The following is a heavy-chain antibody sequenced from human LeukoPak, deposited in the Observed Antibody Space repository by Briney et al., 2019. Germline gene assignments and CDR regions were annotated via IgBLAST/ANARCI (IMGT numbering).Heavy chain of an antibody. CDR1: GFTFSSYE. D-gene: IGHD3-22*01. Sequence: GGSLRLSCAASGFTFSSYEMNWVRQAPGKGLEWVSYISSSGSTIYYADSVKGRFTISRDNAKNSLYLQMNSLRAEDTAVYYCARGYYDSSGYYYADYWGQGTLVTVSS. J-gene: IGHJ4*02. CDR2: ISSSGSTI. CDR3: ARGYYDSSGYYYADY. V-gene: IGHV3-48*03.